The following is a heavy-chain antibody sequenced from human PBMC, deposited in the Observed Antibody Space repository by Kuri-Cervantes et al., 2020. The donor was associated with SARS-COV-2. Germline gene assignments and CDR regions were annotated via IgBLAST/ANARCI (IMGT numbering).Heavy chain of an antibody. J-gene: IGHJ4*02. D-gene: IGHD6-6*01. CDR1: GGTFSSYA. V-gene: IGHV1-69*04. CDR3: TRGSIAGRRGIFDF. CDR2: IIPILGTA. Sequence: SVKVSCKASGGTFSSYAISWVRQAPGQGLEWMGRIIPILGTANYAQKFQGRVTITADKSTSTAYMELSSLRSEDTAVYYCTRGSIAGRRGIFDFWGQGTVVTVSS.